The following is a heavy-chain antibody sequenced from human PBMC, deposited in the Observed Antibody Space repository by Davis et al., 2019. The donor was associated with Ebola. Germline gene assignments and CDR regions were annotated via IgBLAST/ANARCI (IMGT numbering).Heavy chain of an antibody. CDR1: GYTFTSYG. J-gene: IGHJ6*02. D-gene: IGHD4-17*01. V-gene: IGHV1-8*03. CDR3: ARGYYGDYFSGMDV. Sequence: ASVKVSCKASGYTFTSYGISWVRQAPGQGLEWMGWMNPNSGNTGYAQKFQGRVTITADESTSTAYMELSSLRSEDTAVYYCARGYYGDYFSGMDVWGQGTTVTVSS. CDR2: MNPNSGNT.